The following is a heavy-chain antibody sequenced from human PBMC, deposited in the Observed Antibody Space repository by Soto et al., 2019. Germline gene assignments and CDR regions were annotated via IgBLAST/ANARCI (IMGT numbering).Heavy chain of an antibody. J-gene: IGHJ4*02. CDR3: ARVGGVVVTDPYYFDY. V-gene: IGHV3-30-3*01. D-gene: IGHD2-21*02. CDR1: GFTFRSYA. CDR2: ISYDGSNK. Sequence: GGSLRLSCAASGFTFRSYAMHWVRQAPGKGLEWVAVISYDGSNKYYADSVKGRFTISRDNSKNTLYLQMNSLRAEDTAVYYCARVGGVVVTDPYYFDYWGQGTLVTVSS.